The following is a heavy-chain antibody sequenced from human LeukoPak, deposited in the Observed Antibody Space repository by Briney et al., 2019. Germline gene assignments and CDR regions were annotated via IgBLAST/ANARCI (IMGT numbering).Heavy chain of an antibody. V-gene: IGHV3-30*18. J-gene: IGHJ4*02. CDR3: AKSGSSGYYLFDY. Sequence: GGSLRLPCAASGFTFSSYGMHWVRQAPGKGLEWVAVISYDGSNKYYADSVKGRFTISRDNSKNTLYLQMNSLRAEDTAVYYCAKSGSSGYYLFDYWGQGTLVSVSS. CDR1: GFTFSSYG. CDR2: ISYDGSNK. D-gene: IGHD3-22*01.